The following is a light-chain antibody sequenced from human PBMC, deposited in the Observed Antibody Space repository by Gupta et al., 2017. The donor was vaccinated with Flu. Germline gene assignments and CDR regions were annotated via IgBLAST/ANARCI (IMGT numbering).Light chain of an antibody. J-gene: IGKJ2*01. CDR2: GAS. CDR1: QSVSSSY. Sequence: ETVLTQSPCTLSLSPGERATLSCRASQSVSSSYLGWYKQKPGQAPRLLIYGASSRATGIPDRFSGSGFGTYLALTSSRRELEDFAVYYCQHDGSSPPDNFGQGTKLDIK. CDR3: QHDGSSPPDN. V-gene: IGKV3-20*01.